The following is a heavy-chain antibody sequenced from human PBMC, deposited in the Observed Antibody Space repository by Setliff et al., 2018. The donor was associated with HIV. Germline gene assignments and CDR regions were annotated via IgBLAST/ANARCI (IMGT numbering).Heavy chain of an antibody. V-gene: IGHV4-34*01. CDR1: GGSLSGHY. Sequence: PSETLSLTCAVYGGSLSGHYWTWIRQPPGEGLEWIGEINDSGDTNYNPSLKSRVTISVVTSKNQFSLRLTSVTAADTGVYYCARGGLSQWNGFWGQGTLVTVSS. D-gene: IGHD3-3*01. CDR2: INDSGDT. J-gene: IGHJ4*02. CDR3: ARGGLSQWNGF.